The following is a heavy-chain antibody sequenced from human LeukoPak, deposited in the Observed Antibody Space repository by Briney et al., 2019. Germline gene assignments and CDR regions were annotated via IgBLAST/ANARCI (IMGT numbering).Heavy chain of an antibody. J-gene: IGHJ3*02. Sequence: GGSLRLSCAASGFTVSSNFMSWVRQAPGKGLEWVSVIYTGGGSDYADSVKGRFTVSRDNSKNTLFLQMNSLRAEDTAVYYCARAFYDILTGYPYDAFDTWGQGTMVTVSS. V-gene: IGHV3-66*02. CDR2: IYTGGGS. CDR3: ARAFYDILTGYPYDAFDT. D-gene: IGHD3-9*01. CDR1: GFTVSSNF.